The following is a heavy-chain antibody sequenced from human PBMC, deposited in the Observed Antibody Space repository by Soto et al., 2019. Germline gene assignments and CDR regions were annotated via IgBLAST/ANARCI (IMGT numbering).Heavy chain of an antibody. CDR1: GYSFTSYW. CDR3: AGGGVRGVITRTRDYYGMDV. Sequence: LGESLKISCKGSGYSFTSYWIGWMRQMPGKGLEWMGIIYPGDSDTRYSPSFQGQVTISADKSISTAYLQWSSLKASDTAMYYCAGGGVRGVITRTRDYYGMDVWGQGTTVTVSS. V-gene: IGHV5-51*01. CDR2: IYPGDSDT. J-gene: IGHJ6*02. D-gene: IGHD3-10*01.